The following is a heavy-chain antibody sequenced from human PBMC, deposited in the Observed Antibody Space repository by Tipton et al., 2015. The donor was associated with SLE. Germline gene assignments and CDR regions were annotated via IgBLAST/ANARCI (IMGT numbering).Heavy chain of an antibody. Sequence: TLSLTCAVYGGSFSVDYWSYIRQPPGKGLEWIGEINHSGGTNYNPSLKSRVTISVDTSKNQFSLKLSSVTAADTAVYYCARAPGLDRDYYYYYHMDVWGKGTTVTVSS. CDR3: ARAPGLDRDYYYYYHMDV. CDR2: INHSGGT. D-gene: IGHD3/OR15-3a*01. V-gene: IGHV4-34*01. CDR1: GGSFSVDY. J-gene: IGHJ6*03.